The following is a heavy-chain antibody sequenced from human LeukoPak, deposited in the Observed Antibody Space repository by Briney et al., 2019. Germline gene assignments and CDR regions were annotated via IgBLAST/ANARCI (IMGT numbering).Heavy chain of an antibody. CDR2: IKQDGSEK. D-gene: IGHD2/OR15-2a*01. Sequence: GGSLRLSCAASGFTFSSYAMSWVRQAPGKGLEWVANIKQDGSEKYYVDSVKGRFTISRDNAKNSLYLQMNSLRVEDTAVYYCSRRIRSTLYYYNGMDVWGQGTPVTVSS. J-gene: IGHJ6*02. CDR3: SRRIRSTLYYYNGMDV. CDR1: GFTFSSYA. V-gene: IGHV3-7*01.